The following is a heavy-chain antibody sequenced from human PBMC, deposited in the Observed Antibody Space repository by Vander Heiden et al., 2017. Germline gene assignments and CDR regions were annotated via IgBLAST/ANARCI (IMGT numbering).Heavy chain of an antibody. D-gene: IGHD3-22*01. CDR2: IYHSGST. Sequence: QLQLQESGSGRVTPSQTLSLTCAVSGGSISSGGYSWSWIRQPPGKGLEWIGYIYHSGSTYYNPSLKSRVTISVDRSKNQFSLKLSSVTAADTAVYYCASNYYDSSGYYPAVYFQHWGQGTLVTVSS. V-gene: IGHV4-30-2*01. CDR3: ASNYYDSSGYYPAVYFQH. J-gene: IGHJ1*01. CDR1: GGSISSGGYS.